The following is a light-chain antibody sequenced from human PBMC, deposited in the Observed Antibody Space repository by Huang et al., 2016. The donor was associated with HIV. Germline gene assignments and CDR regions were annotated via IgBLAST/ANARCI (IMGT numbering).Light chain of an antibody. CDR1: QSISSN. J-gene: IGKJ2*01. CDR2: GAS. V-gene: IGKV3-15*01. CDR3: QQYYNWPPMYT. Sequence: EIVMTQSPATLSVSPGERATLSCRASQSISSNLAWYQQKPGQAPRLLIYGASTRATGIPARFSVSGSGTEFTLTISSLQSEDFAVYYCQQYYNWPPMYTFGQGTKLEIK.